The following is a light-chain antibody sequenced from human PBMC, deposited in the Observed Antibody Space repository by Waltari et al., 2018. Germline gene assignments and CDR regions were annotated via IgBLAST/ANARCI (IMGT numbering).Light chain of an antibody. CDR2: KIS. CDR1: QSLVHSDGATY. V-gene: IGKV2-24*01. J-gene: IGKJ1*01. Sequence: DIVMTQTPLFSPVILGQPASISCRSSQSLVHSDGATYLSWFHQRPGQPPRLLMYKISDRFSGVPDRFSGSGAGTDFTLTISSLQADDFATYYCQQYNTFPWTFGQGTRVEIK. CDR3: QQYNTFPWT.